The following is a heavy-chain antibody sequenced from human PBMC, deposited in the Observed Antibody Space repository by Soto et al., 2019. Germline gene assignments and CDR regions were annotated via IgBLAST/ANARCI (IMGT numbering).Heavy chain of an antibody. CDR2: ISAKNGNT. CDR1: GYKFTTYG. D-gene: IGHD2-2*01. J-gene: IGHJ5*02. Sequence: QVQLVQSGAEVKKPGASVKVSCKASGYKFTTYGISWVRQAPGQGLEWMGWISAKNGNTNDARKVQGRGTMTTDTSTNTAHRELRSLRSADTAVYYCARETRTVLPTARPIVTTWFAPWGQGTLVTVSS. CDR3: ARETRTVLPTARPIVTTWFAP. V-gene: IGHV1-18*01.